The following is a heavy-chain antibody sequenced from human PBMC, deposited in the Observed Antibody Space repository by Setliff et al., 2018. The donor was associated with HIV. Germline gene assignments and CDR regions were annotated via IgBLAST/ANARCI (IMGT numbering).Heavy chain of an antibody. V-gene: IGHV4-59*11. D-gene: IGHD4-17*01. CDR3: AKGAGFYGDYTFDH. CDR2: SYSTGST. Sequence: PSETLSLTGTVSGPSINIHYWSWIRQSPGKGFEWMGYSYSTGSTNYKPSLQSRVTISMVASRNQFSLKVTSVTAADTAFFYCAKGAGFYGDYTFDHWGQGRQVTVSS. CDR1: GPSINIHY. J-gene: IGHJ4*02.